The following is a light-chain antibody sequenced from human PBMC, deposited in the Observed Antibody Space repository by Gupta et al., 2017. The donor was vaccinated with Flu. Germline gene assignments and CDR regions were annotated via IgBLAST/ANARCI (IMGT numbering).Light chain of an antibody. J-gene: IGKJ1*01. V-gene: IGKV2-30*02. CDR2: RVS. CDR1: QSLVHRKGNTY. CDR3: MQGTHWPT. Sequence: DVVMTQSPLSLPVTLGQPASISCRSSQSLVHRKGNTYLTWFQQRPGQSPRRLIYRVSKRDSGVPDRFSGSGSGTDFILKISRVEAEDVGVYYCMQGTHWPTFGQGTKVEIK.